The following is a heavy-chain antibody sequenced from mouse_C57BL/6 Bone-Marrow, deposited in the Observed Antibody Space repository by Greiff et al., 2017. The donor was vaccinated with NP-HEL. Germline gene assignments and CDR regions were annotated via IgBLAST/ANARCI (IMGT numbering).Heavy chain of an antibody. Sequence: QVQLQQPGAELVMPGASVKLSCKASGYTFTSYWMHWVKQRPGQGLEWIGEIDPSDSYTNYNQKFKGKSTLTVDKSSSTAYMQLSSLTSEDSAVYYCARKYSNYVYWYVDVWGTGTTVTVSS. CDR2: IDPSDSYT. V-gene: IGHV1-69*01. J-gene: IGHJ1*03. D-gene: IGHD2-5*01. CDR3: ARKYSNYVYWYVDV. CDR1: GYTFTSYW.